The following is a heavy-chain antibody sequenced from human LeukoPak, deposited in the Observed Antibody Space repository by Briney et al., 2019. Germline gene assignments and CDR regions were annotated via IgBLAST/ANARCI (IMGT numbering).Heavy chain of an antibody. J-gene: IGHJ4*02. CDR2: ISYDGSNK. CDR1: GFTFSSYA. Sequence: PGGSLRLSCAASGFTFSSYAMHWVRQAPGKGLEWVAVISYDGSNKYYADSVKGRFTISRDNSKNTLYLQMNSLRAEDTAVYYCARDSGYGDYTLVYWGQGTLVTVSS. CDR3: ARDSGYGDYTLVY. V-gene: IGHV3-30-3*01. D-gene: IGHD4-17*01.